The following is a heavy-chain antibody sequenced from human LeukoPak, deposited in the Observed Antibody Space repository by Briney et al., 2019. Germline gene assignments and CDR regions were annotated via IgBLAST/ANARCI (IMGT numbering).Heavy chain of an antibody. CDR1: GDTLTELS. V-gene: IGHV1-24*01. Sequence: GASVKVSCKVSGDTLTELSMHWVRQAPGKGLEWMGGFDPEDGETIYAQKFQGRVTMTEDTSTDTAYMGLSSLRSEDTAVYYCATERQTYGSGSYYVPYWGQGTLVTVSS. D-gene: IGHD3-10*01. J-gene: IGHJ4*02. CDR2: FDPEDGET. CDR3: ATERQTYGSGSYYVPY.